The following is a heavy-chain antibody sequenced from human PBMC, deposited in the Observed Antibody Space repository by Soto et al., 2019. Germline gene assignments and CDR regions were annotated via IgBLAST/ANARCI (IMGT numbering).Heavy chain of an antibody. CDR3: ARGGGYSSGWYELYGMDV. V-gene: IGHV1-69*13. Sequence: SVQVSCKASGYTYTGYYMHWVRQTTRQGLEWMGGIIPIFGTANYAQKFQGRVTITADESTSTAYMELSSLRSEDTAVYHCARGGGYSSGWYELYGMDVWGQGTTVTVSS. CDR1: GYTYTGYY. D-gene: IGHD6-19*01. J-gene: IGHJ6*02. CDR2: IIPIFGTA.